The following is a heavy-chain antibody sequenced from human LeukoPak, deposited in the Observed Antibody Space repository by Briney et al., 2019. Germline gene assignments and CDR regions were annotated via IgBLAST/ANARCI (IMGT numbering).Heavy chain of an antibody. V-gene: IGHV3-23*01. CDR1: GFILSNYA. D-gene: IGHD6-19*01. J-gene: IGHJ4*02. CDR3: ARGWYNFDY. Sequence: LPGGSLRLSCAASGFILSNYAMSWVRQAPGKGLEWVSGINNSGDRRFYADSVKGRFTISRDNSKNTLYLQMNSLRAEDTAVYYCARGWYNFDYWGQGIRVTVSS. CDR2: INNSGDRR.